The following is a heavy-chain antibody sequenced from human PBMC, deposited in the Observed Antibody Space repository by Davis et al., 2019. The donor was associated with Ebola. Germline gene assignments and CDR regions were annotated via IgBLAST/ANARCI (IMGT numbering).Heavy chain of an antibody. CDR1: GFTFSSYA. J-gene: IGHJ5*02. CDR2: ISFDGSSE. Sequence: GGSLRLSCAAPGFTFSSYAMCWVRQAPGKGLEWVAVISFDGSSESYADSVKGRFTISRDNSKNTLYLQMDSLRPEDTALYYCARGLGGLLNWFDLWGQGTLVTVSS. CDR3: ARGLGGLLNWFDL. D-gene: IGHD1-26*01. V-gene: IGHV3-30-3*01.